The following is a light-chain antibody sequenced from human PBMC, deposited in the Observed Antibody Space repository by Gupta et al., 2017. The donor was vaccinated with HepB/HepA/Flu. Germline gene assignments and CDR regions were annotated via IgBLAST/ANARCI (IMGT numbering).Light chain of an antibody. CDR3: QAGDSSTVV. CDR2: QDS. CDR1: YLWDKY. Sequence: SYELTQPPSVSVSPGQTASITCSGDYLWDKYACGQQQQPGQSPLLVIYQDSKRPSVIPERFSSSHSRTTATLTIRGSQAMGDDDYYCQAGDSSTVVFGGGTKLTVL. J-gene: IGLJ2*01. V-gene: IGLV3-1*01.